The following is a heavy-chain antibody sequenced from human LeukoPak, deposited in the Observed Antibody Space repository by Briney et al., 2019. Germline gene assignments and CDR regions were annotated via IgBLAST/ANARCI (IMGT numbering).Heavy chain of an antibody. CDR1: GGSLSSSSYY. Sequence: SETLSLTCTVSGGSLSSSSYYWGWIRQPPGKGLEWIGSIYYSGSTYYNPSLKSRVTISVDTSKNQFSLKLSSVTAADTAVYYCARRGETTVDYWGQGTLVTVSS. J-gene: IGHJ4*02. D-gene: IGHD4-11*01. CDR3: ARRGETTVDY. CDR2: IYYSGST. V-gene: IGHV4-39*01.